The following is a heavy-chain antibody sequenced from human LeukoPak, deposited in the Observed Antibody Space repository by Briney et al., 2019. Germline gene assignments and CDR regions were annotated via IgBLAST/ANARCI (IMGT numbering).Heavy chain of an antibody. V-gene: IGHV3-33*01. J-gene: IGHJ6*02. CDR1: GLSSYG. Sequence: GGSLRLSCAASGLSSYGMHWVRQAPGKGLEWVAVIWSDGSNKNYADSVKGRFTISRDNSKNTLSLQMNSLRVEDTAVYYCATDPNQSTYGMDVWGQGTTVTVSS. CDR2: IWSDGSNK. CDR3: ATDPNQSTYGMDV.